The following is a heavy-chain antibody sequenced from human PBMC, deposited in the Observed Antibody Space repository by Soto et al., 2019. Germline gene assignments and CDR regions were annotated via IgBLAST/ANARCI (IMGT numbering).Heavy chain of an antibody. V-gene: IGHV3-53*01. Sequence: EVQLVESGGDVIQPGGSLRLSCAASGFTVSSNYMNWVRQAPGKGLEWVSVIYTGGSAFYGDAVKGRFTISRDAFKKTLYLQMNSLRAEDTAVYYWARGVGYNNDYGMDVWGQGTTVIVSS. CDR3: ARGVGYNNDYGMDV. CDR2: IYTGGSA. D-gene: IGHD5-12*01. J-gene: IGHJ6*02. CDR1: GFTVSSNY.